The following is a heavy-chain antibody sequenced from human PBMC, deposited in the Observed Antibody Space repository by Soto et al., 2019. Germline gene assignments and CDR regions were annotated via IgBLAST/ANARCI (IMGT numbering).Heavy chain of an antibody. V-gene: IGHV4-39*01. CDR2: IYYSGST. CDR3: ARVIVVVPADQIAVKWFDP. Sequence: SETLSLTCTVSGGSISSSSYYWGWIRQPPGKGLEWIGSIYYSGSTYYNPSLKSRVTISVDTSKNQFSLKLSSVTAADTAVYYCARVIVVVPADQIAVKWFDPWGKGTMVTVSS. J-gene: IGHJ5*02. CDR1: GGSISSSSYY. D-gene: IGHD2-2*01.